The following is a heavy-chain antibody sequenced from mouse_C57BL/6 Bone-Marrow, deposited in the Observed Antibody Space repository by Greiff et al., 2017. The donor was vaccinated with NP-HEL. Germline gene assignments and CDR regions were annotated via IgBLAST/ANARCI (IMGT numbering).Heavy chain of an antibody. CDR2: ISDGGSYT. V-gene: IGHV5-4*01. CDR1: GFTFSSYA. Sequence: EVKLVESGGGLVKPGGSLKLSCAASGFTFSSYAMSWVRQTPEKRLEWVATISDGGSYTYYPDNVKGRFTISRDNAKNNLYLQMSHLKSEDTAMYYCARDPDSSTYWGQGTLVTVSA. D-gene: IGHD3-2*02. J-gene: IGHJ3*01. CDR3: ARDPDSSTY.